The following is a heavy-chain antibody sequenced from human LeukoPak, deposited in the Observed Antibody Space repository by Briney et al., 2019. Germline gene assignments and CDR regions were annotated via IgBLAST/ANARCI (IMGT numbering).Heavy chain of an antibody. CDR3: ARDQQQGAHYSFHFMDF. J-gene: IGHJ6*04. CDR2: ISPHKGNT. CDR1: GYSFSNHG. D-gene: IGHD1/OR15-1a*01. Sequence: ASVKVSCKGSGYSFSNHGITWVRQAPGQGLEWIGWISPHKGNTNYQQRLQGRLIMTTDASTSTAYMELRDLRSDDTAIYYCARDQQQGAHYSFHFMDFYGEGTTVIVSS. V-gene: IGHV1-18*01.